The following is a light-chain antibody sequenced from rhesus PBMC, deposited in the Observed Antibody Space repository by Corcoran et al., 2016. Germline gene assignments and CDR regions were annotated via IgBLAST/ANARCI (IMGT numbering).Light chain of an antibody. CDR2: GAS. J-gene: IGKJ4*01. V-gene: IGKV3-53*02. Sequence: QVILTQSPATLSLSPGERATLSCRASQSVSSYLAWYQQKPGQAPKLLIYGASSRATGIPDRFSGSGYGTEFTLTISSLEPEDFAVYYCQKYSSSPPTFGGGTKVELK. CDR3: QKYSSSPPT. CDR1: QSVSSY.